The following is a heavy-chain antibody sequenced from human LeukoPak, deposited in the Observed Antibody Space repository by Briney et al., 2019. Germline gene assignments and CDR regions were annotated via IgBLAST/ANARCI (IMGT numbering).Heavy chain of an antibody. Sequence: PSQTLSPTCTVSGGSISSGDYYWSWIRQPPGKGLEWIGYIYYSGSTYYNPSLKSRVTISVDTSKNQFSLKLSSVTAADTAVYYCARASSGYYYPSDYWGQGTLVTVSS. CDR3: ARASSGYYYPSDY. D-gene: IGHD3-22*01. J-gene: IGHJ4*02. V-gene: IGHV4-30-4*08. CDR2: IYYSGST. CDR1: GGSISSGDYY.